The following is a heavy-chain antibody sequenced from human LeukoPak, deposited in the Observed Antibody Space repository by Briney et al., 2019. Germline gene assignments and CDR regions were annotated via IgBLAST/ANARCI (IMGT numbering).Heavy chain of an antibody. D-gene: IGHD2/OR15-2a*01. CDR2: IYYSGST. J-gene: IGHJ4*02. V-gene: IGHV4-39*07. CDR3: ARVLVITRLFDC. Sequence: KSSETLSLTCTVSGGSTSSSSYYWGWIRQPPGKGLEWIGSIYYSGSTYHTPSLKSRITISVDTAKNQFSLTLSSVTAADTAVYYCARVLVITRLFDCWGQGTLVTVSS. CDR1: GGSTSSSSYY.